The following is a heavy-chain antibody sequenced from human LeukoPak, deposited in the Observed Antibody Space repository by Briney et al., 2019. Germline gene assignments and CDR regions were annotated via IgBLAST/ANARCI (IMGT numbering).Heavy chain of an antibody. CDR1: GFTFSSYA. CDR2: ISGSGGST. D-gene: IGHD6-13*01. CDR3: AKDLSSSWYVVEPNFDY. V-gene: IGHV3-23*01. J-gene: IGHJ4*02. Sequence: PGGSLRLSCAASGFTFSSYAMSWVRQAPGKGLEWVSAISGSGGSTYYADSVKGRFTISRDNSKNTLYLQMNSLRAEDTAVYYCAKDLSSSWYVVEPNFDYWGQGTLVTVSS.